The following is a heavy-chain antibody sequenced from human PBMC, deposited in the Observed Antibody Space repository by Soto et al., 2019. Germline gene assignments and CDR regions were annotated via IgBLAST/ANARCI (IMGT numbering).Heavy chain of an antibody. CDR1: GFIFSQYS. Sequence: GGSLRLSCAASGFIFSQYSMNWVRQAPGKGLEWVSSISSTGALMYYADSVKGRFTISRDNSKNTLYLQMNSLRAEDTAVYYCAKARAQYYDFWSGYPVDDWGQGTLVTVSS. CDR3: AKARAQYYDFWSGYPVDD. V-gene: IGHV3-21*04. J-gene: IGHJ4*02. D-gene: IGHD3-3*01. CDR2: ISSTGALM.